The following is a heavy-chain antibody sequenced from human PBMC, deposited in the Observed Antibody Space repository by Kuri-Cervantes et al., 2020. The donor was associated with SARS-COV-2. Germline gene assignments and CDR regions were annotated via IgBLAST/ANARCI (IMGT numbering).Heavy chain of an antibody. CDR1: GFTFSSYA. V-gene: IGHV3-23*01. CDR3: AKLGSRRHYED. D-gene: IGHD4-17*01. J-gene: IGHJ4*02. CDR2: ISGSGGST. Sequence: ETLSLTCAASGFTFSSYAMSWVRQAPGKGLEWVSAISGSGGSTYYADSVKGRFTISRDNSKYTLYLQMNSLRAEDTAVYYCAKLGSRRHYEDWGQGTLVTVSS.